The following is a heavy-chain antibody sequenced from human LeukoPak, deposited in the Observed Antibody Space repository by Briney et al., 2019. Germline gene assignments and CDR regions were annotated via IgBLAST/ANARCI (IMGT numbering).Heavy chain of an antibody. D-gene: IGHD5-18*01. CDR3: AKDGYNSGYTGYFNS. J-gene: IGHJ4*02. V-gene: IGHV1-46*01. Sequence: ASVKVSCKTSGYTFINNWMHWVRQAPGQGLEWIGLINPTGTGTLYAQKFQGRVTMTRDMSTSTDYMELSSLRSEDTAVYYCAKDGYNSGYTGYFNSWGQGTLVTVSS. CDR2: INPTGTGT. CDR1: GYTFINNW.